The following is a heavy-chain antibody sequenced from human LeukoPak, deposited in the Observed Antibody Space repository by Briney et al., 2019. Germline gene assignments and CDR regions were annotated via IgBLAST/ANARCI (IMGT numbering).Heavy chain of an antibody. D-gene: IGHD6-13*01. CDR3: AREEVIAAAGPTLDY. Sequence: ASVKVSCKASGYTFTDYYMHWVRQAPGQGLEWMGWINPNSGGTNYAQKFQGRVTMTRDTSISTAYMERSRLRSDDTAVFYCAREEVIAAAGPTLDYWGQGALVTVSS. CDR2: INPNSGGT. CDR1: GYTFTDYY. J-gene: IGHJ4*02. V-gene: IGHV1-2*02.